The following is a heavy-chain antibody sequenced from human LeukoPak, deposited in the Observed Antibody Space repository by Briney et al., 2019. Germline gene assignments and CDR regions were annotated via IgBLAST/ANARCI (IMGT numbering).Heavy chain of an antibody. CDR1: GFTFSTYS. CDR2: ISYSSTNI. V-gene: IGHV3-21*01. J-gene: IGHJ4*02. CDR3: ASGIYYGSVHAWSPV. D-gene: IGHD3-10*01. Sequence: GGSLTLSCAASGFTFSTYSMNWVRQAPAKGLEWVSSISYSSTNIYYPHAVNGRFTISRDEAENSLYLQMNSVRAEDTAVYFCASGIYYGSVHAWSPVWGRETLVTVSS.